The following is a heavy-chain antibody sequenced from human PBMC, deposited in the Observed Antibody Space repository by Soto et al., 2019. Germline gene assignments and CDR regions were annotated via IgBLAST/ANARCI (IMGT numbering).Heavy chain of an antibody. V-gene: IGHV3-21*01. CDR3: ARDPSEGRVGNWFES. CDR2: ISSSTSYV. CDR1: GFTFSRYG. Sequence: EVQLVEYGGGLVKPGGSLRLSCAASGFTFSRYGMNWVRQAPGKGLEWVSSISSSTSYVYYADSVKGRFSVSRDNAKKILYLEMYALRTEDTAVYYCARDPSEGRVGNWFESWGQGTLVTVSS. D-gene: IGHD2-2*01. J-gene: IGHJ5*01.